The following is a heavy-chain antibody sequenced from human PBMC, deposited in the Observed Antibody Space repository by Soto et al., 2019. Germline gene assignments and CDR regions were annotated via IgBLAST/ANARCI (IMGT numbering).Heavy chain of an antibody. J-gene: IGHJ4*02. Sequence: QLLESGPGLVKPSETLSLTCTVSGGSISSSSYYWGWIRQPPGKGLEWIGSIYYSGNTYYNPSLKSRVTISVDTSKNQFSLKLSSVTAADTAVYYCARVSTGAQKYYFDYWGQGTLVTVSS. CDR2: IYYSGNT. CDR1: GGSISSSSYY. CDR3: ARVSTGAQKYYFDY. V-gene: IGHV4-39*01.